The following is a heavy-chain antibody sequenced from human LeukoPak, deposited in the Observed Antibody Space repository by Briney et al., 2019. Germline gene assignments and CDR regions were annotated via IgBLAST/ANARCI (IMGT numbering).Heavy chain of an antibody. D-gene: IGHD6-13*01. Sequence: GGSLRLSCSPSGFNFETYSMYWVRQAPGKGLEWLSYINSAGNIIYYADSVKGRFTVSRDNTRKSLYLQMNSLRAEDTAVYYCARGGYSSSWSEDWGQGTLVTVSS. CDR2: INSAGNII. CDR3: ARGGYSSSWSED. V-gene: IGHV3-48*04. J-gene: IGHJ4*02. CDR1: GFNFETYS.